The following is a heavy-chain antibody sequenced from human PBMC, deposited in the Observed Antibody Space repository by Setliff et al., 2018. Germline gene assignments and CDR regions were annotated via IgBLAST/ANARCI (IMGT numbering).Heavy chain of an antibody. CDR3: ARVGSLAPLYYGNY. D-gene: IGHD3-10*01. V-gene: IGHV1-2*02. CDR2: INPNSGDT. Sequence: GASVKVSCKASGNTFTGYYIHWLRQAPGQGLEWMGCINPNSGDTTFAQKFQGRVTITRDTSISTAYMELSRLRSDDTAVYYCARVGSLAPLYYGNYWGQGTLVTVSS. CDR1: GNTFTGYY. J-gene: IGHJ4*02.